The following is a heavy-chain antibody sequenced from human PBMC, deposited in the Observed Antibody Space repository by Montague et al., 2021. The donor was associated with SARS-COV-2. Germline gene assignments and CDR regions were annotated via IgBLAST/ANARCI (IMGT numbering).Heavy chain of an antibody. Sequence: SETLSLTCAVHGGSFSTYSWNWIRQPPGKGLWWIVEIHHGGSTNYNPSLKSRVTISADTSKNQFSLKLTSVAAADTAVYYCARLGDGVVPSPILGVGPYYSYYYMDVWGKGTTVTVSS. J-gene: IGHJ6*03. CDR1: GGSFSTYS. CDR3: ARLGDGVVPSPILGVGPYYSYYYMDV. V-gene: IGHV4-34*01. CDR2: IHHGGST. D-gene: IGHD3-10*01.